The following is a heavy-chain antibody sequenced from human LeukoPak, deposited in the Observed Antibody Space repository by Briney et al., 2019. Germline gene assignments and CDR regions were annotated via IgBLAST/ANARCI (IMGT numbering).Heavy chain of an antibody. Sequence: PSETLSLTCTVSGGSISSSSYYWGWIRQPPGKGLEWIGEINHSGSTNYNPSLKSRVTISVDTSKNQFSLKLSSVTAADTAVYYCARGTGGWLDYWGQGTLVTVSS. J-gene: IGHJ4*02. D-gene: IGHD6-19*01. CDR3: ARGTGGWLDY. V-gene: IGHV4-39*07. CDR2: INHSGST. CDR1: GGSISSSSYY.